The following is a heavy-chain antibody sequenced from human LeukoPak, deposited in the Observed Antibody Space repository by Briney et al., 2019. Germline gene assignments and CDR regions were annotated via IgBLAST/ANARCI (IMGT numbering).Heavy chain of an antibody. V-gene: IGHV4-59*01. J-gene: IGHJ4*02. D-gene: IGHD3-22*01. Sequence: SETLSLTCTVSGGSISSYYWSWIRQPPGKGLEWIGYIYYSGSTNYNPSPKSRVTKSVDTSKNQFSLKLSSVTAADTAVYYCASGYYDSSGYYSFDYWGQGTLVTVSS. CDR1: GGSISSYY. CDR3: ASGYYDSSGYYSFDY. CDR2: IYYSGST.